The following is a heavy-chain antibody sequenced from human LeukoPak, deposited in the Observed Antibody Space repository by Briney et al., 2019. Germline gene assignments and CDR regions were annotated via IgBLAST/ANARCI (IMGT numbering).Heavy chain of an antibody. CDR3: ARGITMIVGESWFDP. V-gene: IGHV3-11*04. J-gene: IGHJ5*02. Sequence: NPGGSLRLSCAASGFTFSDYYMSWVRQAPGKGLEWVSYISSSGSTIYYADSVKGRFTISRDNAKNSLYLQMNSLRAEDTAVYYCARGITMIVGESWFDPWGQGTLVTVSS. CDR1: GFTFSDYY. D-gene: IGHD3-22*01. CDR2: ISSSGSTI.